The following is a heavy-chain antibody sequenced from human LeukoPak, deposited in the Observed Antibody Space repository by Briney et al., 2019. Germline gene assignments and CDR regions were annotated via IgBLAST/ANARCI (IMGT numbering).Heavy chain of an antibody. CDR1: GHSISSGGYY. D-gene: IGHD3-3*01. J-gene: IGHJ5*02. CDR2: NYYSGST. V-gene: IGHV4-31*03. CDR3: ARVTYYDFWSGYYGWFDP. Sequence: SDPLSLTCSLSGHSISSGGYYWTWIRQHPGRGLEWNGYNYYSGSTYYNPSLKSRVTISVDTSKNQFSLKLSSVTAADTAVYYCARVTYYDFWSGYYGWFDPWGQGTLVTVSS.